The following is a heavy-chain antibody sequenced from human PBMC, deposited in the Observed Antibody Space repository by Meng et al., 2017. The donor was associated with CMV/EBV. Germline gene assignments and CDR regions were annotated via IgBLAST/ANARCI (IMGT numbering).Heavy chain of an antibody. V-gene: IGHV3-30*02. D-gene: IGHD3-3*01. CDR2: LRYDGSNK. Sequence: FSCYGMHWVRQAPGKGLEWVAFLRYDGSNKYYADSVQGRFTISRDNSKNTLYLQMNSLRAEDTAVYYCAKDWPKYYDFWSGENWFDPWGQGTLVTVSS. CDR3: AKDWPKYYDFWSGENWFDP. CDR1: FSCYG. J-gene: IGHJ5*02.